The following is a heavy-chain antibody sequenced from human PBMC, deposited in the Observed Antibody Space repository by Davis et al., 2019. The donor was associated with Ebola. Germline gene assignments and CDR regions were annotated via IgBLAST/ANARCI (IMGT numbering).Heavy chain of an antibody. J-gene: IGHJ6*02. CDR3: AKGRGRYIYSGIDV. D-gene: IGHD1-26*01. Sequence: SLNISCAASGFTFYDYAMHWVRQAPGKGLEWVSGISWNSGSIGYADSVKGRFTISRDNAKNSLYLQMNSLRAEDTALYYCAKGRGRYIYSGIDVWGQGTTVTVSS. CDR2: ISWNSGSI. V-gene: IGHV3-9*01. CDR1: GFTFYDYA.